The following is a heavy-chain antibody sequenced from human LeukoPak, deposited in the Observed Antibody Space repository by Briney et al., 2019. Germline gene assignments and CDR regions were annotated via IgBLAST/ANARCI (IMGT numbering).Heavy chain of an antibody. J-gene: IGHJ5*02. CDR1: GFTFSSYG. V-gene: IGHV3-30*02. D-gene: IGHD6-6*01. CDR3: AKEYSSSSAGGGWFDP. CDR2: IRYDGSNK. Sequence: GGSLRLSCAASGFTFSSYGMHWVRQAPGKGLEWVAFIRYDGSNKYYADSVKGRFTISRDNSKNTLYLQMNSLRAEDTAVYYCAKEYSSSSAGGGWFDPWGQGTLVTVSS.